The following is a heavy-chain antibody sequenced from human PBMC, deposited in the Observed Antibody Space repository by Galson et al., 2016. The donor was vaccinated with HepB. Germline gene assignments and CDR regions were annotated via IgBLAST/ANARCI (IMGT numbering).Heavy chain of an antibody. D-gene: IGHD3-9*01. V-gene: IGHV3-23*01. Sequence: SLRLSCAASGFVFSNFCLSWVRQAPGKGLEWVASISTRRTPYYSDSVQGRFTISRDNSNHTLYLQMNGLRAEYTAVYYCAKERLVRRNFAHWGQGTLLTVSS. CDR3: AKERLVRRNFAH. CDR1: GFVFSNFC. J-gene: IGHJ4*02. CDR2: ISTRRTP.